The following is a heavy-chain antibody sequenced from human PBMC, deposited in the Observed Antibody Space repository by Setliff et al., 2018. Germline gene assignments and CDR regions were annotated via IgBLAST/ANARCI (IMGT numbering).Heavy chain of an antibody. V-gene: IGHV4-39*07. Sequence: PSETLSLTCTVSGGSISSSSHYWGWIRQPPGKGLEWIGSIYYTGSTYYNPSLKSRVTMSVDTSKRQFSLKLGSATAADTAVYYCARERTIFGILVISGWFDPWGQGTVVTVSS. J-gene: IGHJ5*02. CDR3: ARERTIFGILVISGWFDP. CDR1: GGSISSSSHY. D-gene: IGHD3-3*01. CDR2: IYYTGST.